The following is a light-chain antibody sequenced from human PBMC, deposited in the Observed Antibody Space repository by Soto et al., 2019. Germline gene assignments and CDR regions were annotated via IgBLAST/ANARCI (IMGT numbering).Light chain of an antibody. CDR3: QHYNSNSEA. CDR1: QTISSW. J-gene: IGKJ1*01. Sequence: DIQMTQSPSTLSGSVGDRVTITCRASQTISSWLAWYQQKPGKATKLLIYKASTLKSGVPSRFSGSGYGTEFTLTISSLQPDDFATYYCQHYNSNSEAFGQGTKVELK. CDR2: KAS. V-gene: IGKV1-5*03.